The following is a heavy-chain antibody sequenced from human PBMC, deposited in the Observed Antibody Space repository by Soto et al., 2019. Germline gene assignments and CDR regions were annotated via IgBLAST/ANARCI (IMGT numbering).Heavy chain of an antibody. D-gene: IGHD3-3*01. J-gene: IGHJ5*02. V-gene: IGHV3-30*18. CDR3: AKAGSNYDFWSGYQNWFDP. CDR2: ISYDGSNK. CDR1: GFTFSSYG. Sequence: QVQLVESGGGVVQPGRSLRLSCAASGFTFSSYGMHWVRQAPGKGLEWVAVISYDGSNKYYADSVKDRFTISRDNSKNTLYLQMNGLRAEDTAVYYCAKAGSNYDFWSGYQNWFDPWGQGTLVTVSS.